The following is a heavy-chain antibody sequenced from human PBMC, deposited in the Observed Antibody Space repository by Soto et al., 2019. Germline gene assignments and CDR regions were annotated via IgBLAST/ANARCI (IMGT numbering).Heavy chain of an antibody. V-gene: IGHV4-4*02. CDR3: ARDSSSSEYYYYGMDV. J-gene: IGHJ6*02. Sequence: PSETLSLTCAVSGGSISSSNWWSWVRQPPGKGLEWIGEIYHSGSTNYNPSLKGRVTISVDKSKNQFSLKLSSVTAADTAVYYCARDSSSSEYYYYGMDVWGQGTTVTVSS. CDR1: GGSISSSNW. CDR2: IYHSGST. D-gene: IGHD6-13*01.